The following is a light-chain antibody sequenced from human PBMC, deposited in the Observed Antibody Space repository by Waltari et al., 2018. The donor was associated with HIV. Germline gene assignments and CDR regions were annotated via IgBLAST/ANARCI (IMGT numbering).Light chain of an antibody. V-gene: IGLV1-44*01. Sequence: QSVLTQPPSASGTPGQRVTISCSGRRSNTGSNTITWYQQLPGTAPKLLIYSNKQRPSGVPDRFSGSKSGTSASLAISGLQSEDEADYYCAAWDDSLNGQVFGGGTKLTVL. CDR1: RSNTGSNT. J-gene: IGLJ3*02. CDR3: AAWDDSLNGQV. CDR2: SNK.